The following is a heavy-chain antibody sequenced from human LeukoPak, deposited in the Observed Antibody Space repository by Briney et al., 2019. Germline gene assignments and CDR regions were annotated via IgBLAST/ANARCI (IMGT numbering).Heavy chain of an antibody. Sequence: SETLSLTCTVSGGSINSYYWTWVRQPPGKGLEWIGDIYNSGNTNYNPSLKSRVTISVDTSKNQFSLKLNSVTAADTAVYYCARESGSYLWRSWLNPWGQGTLVTVSS. CDR1: GGSINSYY. CDR3: ARESGSYLWRSWLNP. D-gene: IGHD3-16*01. V-gene: IGHV4-59*01. J-gene: IGHJ5*02. CDR2: IYNSGNT.